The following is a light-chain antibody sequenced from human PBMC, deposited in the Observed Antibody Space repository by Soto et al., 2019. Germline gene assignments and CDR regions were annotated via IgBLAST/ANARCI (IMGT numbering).Light chain of an antibody. CDR2: GAS. CDR3: LQYGSSPYT. V-gene: IGKV3-20*01. Sequence: EIVLTQSPGTLSLSPGERATLSCRASQSVSSSYLAWYQQKPGQAPRPLIYGASSRATGIPDRFSGSGSGTYVTLTISRLEPEDFAVYYCLQYGSSPYTFGQGTNLEIK. CDR1: QSVSSSY. J-gene: IGKJ2*01.